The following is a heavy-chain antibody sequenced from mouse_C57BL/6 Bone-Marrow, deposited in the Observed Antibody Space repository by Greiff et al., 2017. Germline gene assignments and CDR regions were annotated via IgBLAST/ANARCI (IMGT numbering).Heavy chain of an antibody. V-gene: IGHV1-63*01. Sequence: QVQLKESGAELVRPGTSVKMSCKASGYTFTNYWIGWAKQRPGHGLEWIGDIYPGGGYTNYNEKFKGKATLTADKSSSTAYMQFSSLTSEDSAIYYCARWGGLPHYAMDYWGQGTSVTVSS. CDR3: ARWGGLPHYAMDY. CDR2: IYPGGGYT. CDR1: GYTFTNYW. D-gene: IGHD2-2*01. J-gene: IGHJ4*01.